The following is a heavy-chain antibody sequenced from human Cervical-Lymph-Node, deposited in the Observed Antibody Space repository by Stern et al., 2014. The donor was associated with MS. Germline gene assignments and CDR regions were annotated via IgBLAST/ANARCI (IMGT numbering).Heavy chain of an antibody. Sequence: VQLVESGTDVKKPGASAKVSCEASGYTFTDYYIPWGRQAPGQGLAWIGWITPATGATTYAQNFQGRVAMTRDTSITTAYMILSRLSSDDTAVYYCARDLADYRYYFDSWGPGTLVTVSS. J-gene: IGHJ4*02. CDR1: GYTFTDYY. V-gene: IGHV1-2*02. D-gene: IGHD4-11*01. CDR2: ITPATGAT. CDR3: ARDLADYRYYFDS.